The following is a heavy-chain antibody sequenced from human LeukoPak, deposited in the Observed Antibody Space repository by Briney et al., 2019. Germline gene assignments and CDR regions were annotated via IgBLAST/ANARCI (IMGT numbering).Heavy chain of an antibody. CDR1: GYTFTGYY. CDR3: AKDNYNNPIMSFHI. CDR2: INPNSGGT. J-gene: IGHJ3*02. V-gene: IGHV1-2*02. Sequence: ASVKVSCKASGYTFTGYYMHWVRQAPGQGLEWMGWINPNSGGTNYAQKFQGRVTMTRDTSISTAYMELSRLRSDDTAIYYCAKDNYNNPIMSFHIWGQGTMVTVSS. D-gene: IGHD3-10*01.